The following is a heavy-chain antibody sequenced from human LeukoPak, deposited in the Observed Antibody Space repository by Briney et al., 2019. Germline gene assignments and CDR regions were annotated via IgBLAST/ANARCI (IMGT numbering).Heavy chain of an antibody. V-gene: IGHV3-30*04. CDR3: ARESLGSYDAFDI. J-gene: IGHJ3*02. Sequence: GGSLRLSCAASGFTFSSYAMHWVRQAPGKGLERVAVISYDGSNKYYADSVKGRFTISRDNSKNTLYLQMNSLRAEDTAVYYCARESLGSYDAFDIWGQGTMVTVSS. CDR2: ISYDGSNK. D-gene: IGHD3-16*01. CDR1: GFTFSSYA.